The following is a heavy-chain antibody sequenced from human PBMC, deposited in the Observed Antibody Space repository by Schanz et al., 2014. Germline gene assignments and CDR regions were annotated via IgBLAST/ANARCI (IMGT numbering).Heavy chain of an antibody. D-gene: IGHD5-12*01. CDR1: GGTFSSYT. J-gene: IGHJ4*02. V-gene: IGHV1-69*08. CDR3: ARDFSAYVGNYFDY. CDR2: FIPILDVG. Sequence: VQLEQSGAEVKKPGSSVKVSCKASGGTFSSYTISWVRQARGQGLEWVGRFIPILDVGNYAQQFQGRVTMTTDTSTSTSYMELTSLRFDDTAVYYCARDFSAYVGNYFDYWGQGTLVTVSS.